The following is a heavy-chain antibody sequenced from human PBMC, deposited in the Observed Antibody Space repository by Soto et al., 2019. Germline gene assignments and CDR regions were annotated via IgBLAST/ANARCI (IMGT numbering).Heavy chain of an antibody. Sequence: SVKVSCQASGYIFTSYYMHWVRPAPGQGLEWVGIINPSGGSTSYAQKFQGRVTMTRDTSTSTVYMELSSMRSEDTAVYYCARDIRITIFGVVPPMDVWGQGTTVTVSS. CDR3: ARDIRITIFGVVPPMDV. V-gene: IGHV1-46*01. J-gene: IGHJ6*02. CDR2: INPSGGST. D-gene: IGHD3-3*01. CDR1: GYIFTSYY.